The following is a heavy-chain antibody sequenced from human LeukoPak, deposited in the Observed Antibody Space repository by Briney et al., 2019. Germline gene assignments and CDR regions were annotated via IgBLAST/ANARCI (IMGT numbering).Heavy chain of an antibody. V-gene: IGHV3-11*01. CDR1: GFTFSDYY. CDR3: ARELELFSPMDV. D-gene: IGHD1-26*01. CDR2: ISSSGSTI. Sequence: GGSLRLSCAASGFTFSDYYMSWIRQAPGKGLEWVSYISSSGSTIYCADSVKGRFTISRDNAKNSPYLQMNSLRAEDTAVYYCARELELFSPMDVWGQGTTVTVSS. J-gene: IGHJ6*02.